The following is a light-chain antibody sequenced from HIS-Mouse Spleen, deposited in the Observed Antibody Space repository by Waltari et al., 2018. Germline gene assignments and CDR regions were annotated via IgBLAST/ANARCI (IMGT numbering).Light chain of an antibody. V-gene: IGLV3-25*03. CDR1: ALPTQY. CDR3: QSADSSGTYFV. J-gene: IGLJ2*01. CDR2: KDS. Sequence: SYELTQPPSVSVSPGQTARITCSGDALPTQYAYWYQQKPGQAPVLVIYKDSERPSGIPERFSGSSSGTTVTLTISGVQAEDEADYYCQSADSSGTYFVFGGGTKLTVL.